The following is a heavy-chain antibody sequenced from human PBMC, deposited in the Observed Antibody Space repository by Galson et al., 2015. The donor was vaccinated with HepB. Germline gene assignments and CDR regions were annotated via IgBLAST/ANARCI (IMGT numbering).Heavy chain of an antibody. Sequence: SLRLSCAASGFTFSSYSMNWVRQAPGKGLEWVSYISSSSSTIYYADSVKGRFTISRDNAKNSLYLQVNSLRAEDTTVYYCAISYFSRHQKRDALDIWGQGTMVTVSS. CDR3: AISYFSRHQKRDALDI. CDR2: ISSSSSTI. CDR1: GFTFSSYS. J-gene: IGHJ3*02. V-gene: IGHV3-48*04. D-gene: IGHD1-26*01.